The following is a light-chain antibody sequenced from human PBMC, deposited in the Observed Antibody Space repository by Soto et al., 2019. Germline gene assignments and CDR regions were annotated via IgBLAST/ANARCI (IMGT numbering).Light chain of an antibody. CDR3: QQYGSSPLIS. V-gene: IGKV3-11*01. Sequence: EIVLTQSPATLSLSPGERATLSCRASQSVSSSLAWYQQKPGHSPTLLIYDTSNRATGIPARFSGSGSGTDFTLTITGLEPEDFAVYYCQQYGSSPLISFGQGTRLEIK. CDR2: DTS. J-gene: IGKJ5*01. CDR1: QSVSSS.